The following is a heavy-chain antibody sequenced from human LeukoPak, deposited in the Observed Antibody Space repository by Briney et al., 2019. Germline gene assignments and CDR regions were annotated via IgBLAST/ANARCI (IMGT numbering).Heavy chain of an antibody. D-gene: IGHD4-17*01. CDR1: GFTFSSYA. CDR3: ARGSYGDLSY. J-gene: IGHJ4*02. V-gene: IGHV3-21*01. CDR2: ISSSSSYI. Sequence: GGSLRLSCAASGFTFSSYAMSWVRQAPGKGLEWVSSISSSSSYIYYADSVKGRFTISRDNAKNSLYLQMNSLRAEDTAVYYCARGSYGDLSYWGQGTLVTVSS.